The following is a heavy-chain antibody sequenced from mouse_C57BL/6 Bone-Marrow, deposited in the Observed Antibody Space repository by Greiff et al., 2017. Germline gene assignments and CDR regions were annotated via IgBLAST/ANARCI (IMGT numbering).Heavy chain of an antibody. CDR3: ARYSGSSYDY. J-gene: IGHJ2*01. V-gene: IGHV1-54*01. CDR1: GYAFTNYL. D-gene: IGHD1-1*01. CDR2: INPGSGGT. Sequence: QVQLQQSGAELVRPGTSVKVSCKASGYAFTNYLIEWVKQRPGQGLEWIGVINPGSGGTNYNEKFKGKATLTADKSSSTAYMQLSSLTSEDSAVYCCARYSGSSYDYWGQGTTLTVSS.